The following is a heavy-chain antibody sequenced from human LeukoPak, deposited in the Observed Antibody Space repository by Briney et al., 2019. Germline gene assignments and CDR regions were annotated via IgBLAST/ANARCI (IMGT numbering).Heavy chain of an antibody. Sequence: ASVKVSCKASGYTFTSYGISWVRRAPGQGLEWMGWISIYNGNTNHAQKFQDRVTMTTDTSTRTAYLELRSLRSDDTAVYYCAKGGEFDFWGQGTLVTVSS. CDR2: ISIYNGNT. D-gene: IGHD3-10*01. J-gene: IGHJ4*02. CDR3: AKGGEFDF. CDR1: GYTFTSYG. V-gene: IGHV1-18*01.